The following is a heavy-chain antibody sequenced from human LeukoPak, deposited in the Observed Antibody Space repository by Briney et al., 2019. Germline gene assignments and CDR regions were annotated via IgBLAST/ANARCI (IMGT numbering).Heavy chain of an antibody. CDR3: ARCDILTGYWVDY. Sequence: PGGSLRLSCAASGFTFSSYTTNWARQAPGKGLQWVSSISSSSSLIYYADSVKGRFTISRDNAKNSLYLQMNSLRAEDTAVYYCARCDILTGYWVDYWGQGTLVTVSS. CDR1: GFTFSSYT. CDR2: ISSSSSLI. D-gene: IGHD3-9*01. J-gene: IGHJ4*02. V-gene: IGHV3-21*01.